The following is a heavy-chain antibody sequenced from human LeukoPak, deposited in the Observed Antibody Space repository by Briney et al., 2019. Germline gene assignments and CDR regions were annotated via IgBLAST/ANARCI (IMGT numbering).Heavy chain of an antibody. Sequence: GGSLRLSCAASGFTFSSYAMSWVRQAPGKGLEWVSAISGSGGSTHYAESVKGRFTISRDNSKNTLYLQMNSLRAEDTAVYYCAKRRIAPDDFWSWGQGTLVTVSS. CDR1: GFTFSSYA. D-gene: IGHD3-3*01. V-gene: IGHV3-23*01. J-gene: IGHJ4*02. CDR2: ISGSGGST. CDR3: AKRRIAPDDFWS.